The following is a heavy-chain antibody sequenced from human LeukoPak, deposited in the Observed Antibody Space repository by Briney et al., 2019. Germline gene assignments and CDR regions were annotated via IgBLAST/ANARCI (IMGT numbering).Heavy chain of an antibody. V-gene: IGHV3-48*03. CDR3: ARETDSSLFDY. CDR1: GFTFSSYE. D-gene: IGHD3-22*01. CDR2: ISSSGSTI. Sequence: PGGSLRLSCAASGFTFSSYEMNWVRQAPGKGLEWVSYISSSGSTIYYADSVKGRFTISRDNAKNSLYLQINSLRAEDTAVYYCARETDSSLFDYWGQGTLVTVSS. J-gene: IGHJ4*02.